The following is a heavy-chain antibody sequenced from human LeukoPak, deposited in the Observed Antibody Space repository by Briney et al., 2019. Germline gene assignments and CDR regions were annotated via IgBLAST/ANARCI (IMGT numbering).Heavy chain of an antibody. J-gene: IGHJ4*02. CDR3: ATAPSYSGSYYRGFDY. CDR2: FDHEDGET. Sequence: ASVKVSCKVSGYTLTELSMHWVRQAPGKGLEWMGGFDHEDGETIYAQTFKGRVTITEDTSTDTPYMELSSLRSEDTAVYYCATAPSYSGSYYRGFDYWGQGTLVTVSS. D-gene: IGHD1-26*01. V-gene: IGHV1-24*01. CDR1: GYTLTELS.